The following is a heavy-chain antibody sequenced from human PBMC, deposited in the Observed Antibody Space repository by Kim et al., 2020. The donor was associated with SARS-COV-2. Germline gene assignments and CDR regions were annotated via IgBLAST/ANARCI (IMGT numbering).Heavy chain of an antibody. CDR2: IRSKPNTYES. Sequence: GGSLRLSCAASGFTFSASAMHWIRQASGKGLEWVGHIRSKPNTYESAYAASVTGRITISRDDSTNTVYLQMDSLKTAAAAVYSCSRHIEQNGDRCFYNWG. J-gene: IGHJ4*01. D-gene: IGHD1-1*01. V-gene: IGHV3-73*01. CDR1: GFTFSASA. CDR3: SRHIEQNGDRCFYN.